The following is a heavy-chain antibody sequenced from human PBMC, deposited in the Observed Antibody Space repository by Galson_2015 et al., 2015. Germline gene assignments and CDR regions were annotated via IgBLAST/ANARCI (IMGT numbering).Heavy chain of an antibody. CDR2: TRSKTFGGTT. Sequence: SLRLSCAGSGLTFGDYALSWVRQAPGRGLEWVGFTRSKTFGGTTEYAPSVKGRFTISRDDSNSVAYLQMNCLKAEDTAVYYCTRDHFIIVVRAIQRYVDVWGKGTTVTVSS. V-gene: IGHV3-49*04. D-gene: IGHD2-15*01. CDR1: GLTFGDYA. CDR3: TRDHFIIVVRAIQRYVDV. J-gene: IGHJ6*03.